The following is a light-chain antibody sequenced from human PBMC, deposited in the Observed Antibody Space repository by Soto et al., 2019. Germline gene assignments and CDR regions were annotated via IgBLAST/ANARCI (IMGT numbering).Light chain of an antibody. CDR3: QQYNSYAT. CDR1: QNIIRW. CDR2: AAS. J-gene: IGKJ1*01. V-gene: IGKV1-5*03. Sequence: IQMTQCPSTMSGSVGDRFTTTWRASQNIIRWVAWYQQRPGKAPDLLIYAASTLESGVPSRFSGSGSGTEFNLTISNLQPEDFVTYYCQQYNSYATFGQGTKVDI.